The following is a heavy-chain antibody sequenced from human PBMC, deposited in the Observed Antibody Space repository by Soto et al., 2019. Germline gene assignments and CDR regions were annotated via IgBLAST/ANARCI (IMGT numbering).Heavy chain of an antibody. V-gene: IGHV1-69*08. J-gene: IGHJ4*02. CDR3: ARDSPIGSTFSGYDAIDY. D-gene: IGHD5-12*01. Sequence: QVQLEQSGAEVKKPGSSVKVSCKASGGPFSNDIITWVRQAPGQGLEWMGRIIPLLSTSTYAQKFQGRLTSTADRSTGTASMELNSLRSEDTAVYYCARDSPIGSTFSGYDAIDYWGQGTRITVSS. CDR2: IIPLLSTS. CDR1: GGPFSNDI.